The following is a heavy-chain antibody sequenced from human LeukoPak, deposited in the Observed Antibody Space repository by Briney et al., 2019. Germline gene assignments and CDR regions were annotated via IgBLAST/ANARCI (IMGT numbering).Heavy chain of an antibody. V-gene: IGHV1-69*04. CDR3: AREVAKDIVVVPAAADAGTFDP. Sequence: GASVKVSCKASGGTFSSYAISWVRQAPGQGLEWMGRIIPIFGIANYAQKFQGRVTITADKSTSTACMELSSLRSEDTAVYYCAREVAKDIVVVPAAADAGTFDPWGQGTLVTVSS. CDR1: GGTFSSYA. D-gene: IGHD2-2*01. CDR2: IIPIFGIA. J-gene: IGHJ5*02.